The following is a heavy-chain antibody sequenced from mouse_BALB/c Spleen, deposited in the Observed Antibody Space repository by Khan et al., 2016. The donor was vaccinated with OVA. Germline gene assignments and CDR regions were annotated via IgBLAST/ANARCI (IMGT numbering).Heavy chain of an antibody. CDR1: GYSITSDYA. CDR3: ARSQGGDFDY. J-gene: IGHJ2*01. D-gene: IGHD3-2*02. Sequence: EVQLVESGPGLVKPSQSLSLTCTVTGYSITSDYAWNWIRQFPGNKLEWMGYISYSGNTKYSPSLKSRISITRDTSKNQFFLQLNFVTIEDTATYYCARSQGGDFDYWGQGTTLTVSS. V-gene: IGHV3-2*02. CDR2: ISYSGNT.